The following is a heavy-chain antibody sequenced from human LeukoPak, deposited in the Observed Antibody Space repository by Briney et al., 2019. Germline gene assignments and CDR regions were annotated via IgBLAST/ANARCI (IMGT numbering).Heavy chain of an antibody. CDR2: ISGSGGST. V-gene: IGHV3-23*01. D-gene: IGHD3-3*01. CDR1: GFTFSSYA. J-gene: IGHJ4*02. Sequence: GGSLRLSYAASGFTFSSYAMSWVRQAPGKGLEWVSAISGSGGSTYYADSVKGRFTISRDNSKNTLYLQMNSLRAEDTAVYYCAKEVAQTTIFGVVKFPDYFDYWGQGTLVTVSS. CDR3: AKEVAQTTIFGVVKFPDYFDY.